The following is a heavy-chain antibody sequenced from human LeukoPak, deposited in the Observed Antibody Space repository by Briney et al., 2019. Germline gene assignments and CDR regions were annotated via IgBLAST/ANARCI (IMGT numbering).Heavy chain of an antibody. CDR3: ATDVPGDYVGAFDY. J-gene: IGHJ4*02. CDR2: IIPIFGTA. D-gene: IGHD4-17*01. V-gene: IGHV1-69*06. Sequence: EASVKVSCKASGGTFSSYAISWVRQAPGQGLEWMGGIIPIFGTANYAQKFQGRVTITADKSTSTAYMELSSLRSEDTAMYYCATDVPGDYVGAFDYWGQGTLVTVSS. CDR1: GGTFSSYA.